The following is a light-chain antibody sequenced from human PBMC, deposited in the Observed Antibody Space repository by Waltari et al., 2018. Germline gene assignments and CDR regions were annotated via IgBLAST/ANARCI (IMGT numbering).Light chain of an antibody. V-gene: IGKV3D-15*01. Sequence: ETVVTQYPGTLSVSPGERATLPCRTSPSIGSSLAWYQQKPGQSPRLLIYRASTRATGIPARFSGSGSETEFTLTISSLQSEDSAVYYCQQYNNWSPGTFGQGTRVEV. J-gene: IGKJ1*01. CDR1: PSIGSS. CDR2: RAS. CDR3: QQYNNWSPGT.